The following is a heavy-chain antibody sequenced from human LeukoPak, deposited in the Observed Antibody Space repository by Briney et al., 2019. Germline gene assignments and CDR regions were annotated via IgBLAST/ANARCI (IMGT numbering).Heavy chain of an antibody. CDR3: AGYDSSGYYYHFDY. Sequence: PSETLSLTCAVCGGSFSGYYWSWIRQPPGKGLEWIGEINHSGSTNYNPSLKSRVTISVDTSKNQFSLKLSSVTAADTAVYYCAGYDSSGYYYHFDYWGQGTLVTVSS. D-gene: IGHD3-22*01. CDR2: INHSGST. CDR1: GGSFSGYY. J-gene: IGHJ4*02. V-gene: IGHV4-34*01.